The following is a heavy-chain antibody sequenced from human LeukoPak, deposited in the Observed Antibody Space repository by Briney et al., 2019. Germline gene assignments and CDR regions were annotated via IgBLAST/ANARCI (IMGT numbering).Heavy chain of an antibody. J-gene: IGHJ6*04. V-gene: IGHV4-30-2*01. CDR3: VRAAGSLYYYYGMDV. CDR1: GGSISSGGYS. CDR2: IYRSGST. Sequence: SETLSLTCAVSGGSISSGGYSWSWIRQPPGKGLEWIGYIYRSGSTYYNPSLKSRVTISVDRSKNQFSLKLSSVTAADTAVYYCVRAAGSLYYYYGMDVWGKGTTVTVSS.